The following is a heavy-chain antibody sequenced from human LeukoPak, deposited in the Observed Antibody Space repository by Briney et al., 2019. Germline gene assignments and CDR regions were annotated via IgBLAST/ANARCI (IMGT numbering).Heavy chain of an antibody. CDR1: GFTVSSNY. CDR3: ARDVGRYYDSSGYKNLRDY. Sequence: GGSLRLSCAASGFTVSSNYMSWFRQAPAKGLEWVSVIYSGGSTYYADSVKGRFTISRDNSKNTLYLQMNSLRAEDTAVYYCARDVGRYYDSSGYKNLRDYWGQGTLVTVSS. CDR2: IYSGGST. V-gene: IGHV3-53*01. J-gene: IGHJ4*02. D-gene: IGHD3-22*01.